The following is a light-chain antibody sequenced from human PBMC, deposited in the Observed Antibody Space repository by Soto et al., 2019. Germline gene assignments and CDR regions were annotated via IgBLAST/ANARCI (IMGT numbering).Light chain of an antibody. CDR2: AAS. Sequence: DIQMTQSPSSLSASVADRVTITCRASQDIRDDLGWYQQKPGKAPKRLIYAASSLQSGVPSRFSGGGSGTEFTLTISSLQPDDFSTFYCQQYNNYPWTFGQGTKVDI. V-gene: IGKV1-17*01. CDR1: QDIRDD. CDR3: QQYNNYPWT. J-gene: IGKJ1*01.